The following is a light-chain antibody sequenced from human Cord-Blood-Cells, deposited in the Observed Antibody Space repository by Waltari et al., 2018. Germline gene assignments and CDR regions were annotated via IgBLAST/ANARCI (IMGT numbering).Light chain of an antibody. CDR2: EGS. CDR1: RSDVGWYNL. CDR3: CSYAGSNTDVV. J-gene: IGLJ2*01. V-gene: IGLV2-23*01. Sequence: SALTPPSPPSGSPRQPLPHPLPGTRSDVGWYNLFSRYQQHPGKAPKLMIYEGSKRPSGVSNRFSGSKSGNTASLTISGLQAEDEADYYCCSYAGSNTDVVFGGGTKLTVL.